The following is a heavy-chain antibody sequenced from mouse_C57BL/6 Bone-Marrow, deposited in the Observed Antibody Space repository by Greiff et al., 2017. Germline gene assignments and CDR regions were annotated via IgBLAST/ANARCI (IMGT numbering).Heavy chain of an antibody. J-gene: IGHJ3*01. CDR3: GRYGGGFAY. CDR2: IGNKANGYTT. Sequence: EVKLMESGGGLVQPGGSLSLSCAASGFTFTDYYMSWVRQPPGKALEWLGFIGNKANGYTTEYRASVKGRVTSSSDNSQSILYIQMNALRAEDSATYYGGRYGGGFAYWGQGTLVTVSA. V-gene: IGHV7-3*01. CDR1: GFTFTDYY.